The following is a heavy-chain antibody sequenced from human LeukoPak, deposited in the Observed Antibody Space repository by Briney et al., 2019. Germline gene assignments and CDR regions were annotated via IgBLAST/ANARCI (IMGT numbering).Heavy chain of an antibody. CDR2: IHDSGRT. J-gene: IGHJ3*02. CDR1: GGSTTSGSYY. D-gene: IGHD2-21*01. CDR3: ARDFGILVRAFDI. Sequence: SETLFLTCTVSGGSTTSGSYYWSWFRKPAGKGLERIGHIHDSGRTNYNPSLKSRVTISVDTSNNQFSLKLSSVTAADTAVYYCARDFGILVRAFDIWGQGTMVTVSS. V-gene: IGHV4-61*09.